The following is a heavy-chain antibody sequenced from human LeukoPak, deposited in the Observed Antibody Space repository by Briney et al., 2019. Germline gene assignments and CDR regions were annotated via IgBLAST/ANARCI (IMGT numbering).Heavy chain of an antibody. J-gene: IGHJ4*02. V-gene: IGHV3-30*02. CDR1: GFTFSNYG. CDR2: IRYDGRSQ. D-gene: IGHD4-23*01. Sequence: GGSLRLSCAASGFTFSNYGMNWVRQAPGKGLESVAFIRYDGRSQDYADSVKGRFTISRDNSKNTVYLQMDSLRAEDTAVYYCARDVVRGGNDYWGQGTLVTVSS. CDR3: ARDVVRGGNDY.